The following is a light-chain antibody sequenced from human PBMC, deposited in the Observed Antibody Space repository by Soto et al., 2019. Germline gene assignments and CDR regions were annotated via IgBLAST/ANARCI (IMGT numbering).Light chain of an antibody. J-gene: IGLJ3*02. CDR1: YSNIGAGYE. Sequence: QSVLTQPPSVSGAPGQRVTISCTGSYSNIGAGYEVHWYQQIPGTAPKLLISGHNNRPSGVPDRFFGSKSGNTASLTISALQSEDEADYYCCSYTGSYTLKVFGGGTQLTVL. CDR2: GHN. V-gene: IGLV1-40*01. CDR3: CSYTGSYTLKV.